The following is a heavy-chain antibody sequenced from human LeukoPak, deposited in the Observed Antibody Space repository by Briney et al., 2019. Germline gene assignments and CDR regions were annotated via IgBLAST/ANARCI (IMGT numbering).Heavy chain of an antibody. CDR3: ARWYYDSSGYRYFDY. D-gene: IGHD3-22*01. Sequence: SETLSLTCAVYGESFSGYYWSWIRQPPGKGLEWIEEINHSGSTNYNPSLKSRVTISVDTSKNQFSLKLSSVTAADTAVYYCARWYYDSSGYRYFDYWGQGTLVIVSS. CDR2: INHSGST. V-gene: IGHV4-34*01. J-gene: IGHJ4*02. CDR1: GESFSGYY.